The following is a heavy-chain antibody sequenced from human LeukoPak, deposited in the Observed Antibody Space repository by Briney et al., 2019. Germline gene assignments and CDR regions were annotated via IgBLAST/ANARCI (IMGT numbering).Heavy chain of an antibody. CDR2: IHPDGHEK. CDR1: GFTFDDYA. V-gene: IGHV3-7*04. CDR3: ARGDDFSGDY. D-gene: IGHD2-21*02. J-gene: IGHJ4*02. Sequence: GGSLRLSCAASGFTFDDYAMHWVRQAPGKGLEWVANIHPDGHEKYHVDSVTGRFTISRDNAKNSLYLQMNSLRVEDTAVYYCARGDDFSGDYWGQGTLVTVSS.